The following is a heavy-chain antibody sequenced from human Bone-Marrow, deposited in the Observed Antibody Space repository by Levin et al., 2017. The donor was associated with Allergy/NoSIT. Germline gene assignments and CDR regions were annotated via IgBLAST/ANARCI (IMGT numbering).Heavy chain of an antibody. J-gene: IGHJ4*02. CDR1: NYSINSDFH. CDR3: ARTLGYCSSDGCYYYFDS. CDR2: IDPSGNT. D-gene: IGHD2-2*01. V-gene: IGHV4-38-2*01. Sequence: TASETLSLTCAVSNYSINSDFHWGWIRQPPGKGLEWIGSIDPSGNTYYNPSLKSRVTISMDTSENQFSLRLTSVTAADTAVYYCARTLGYCSSDGCYYYFDSWGQGTLVTVSS.